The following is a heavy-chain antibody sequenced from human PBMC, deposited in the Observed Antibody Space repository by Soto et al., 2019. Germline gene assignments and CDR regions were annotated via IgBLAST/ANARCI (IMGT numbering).Heavy chain of an antibody. D-gene: IGHD1-26*01. Sequence: EESLKISCQVSGYSFTSYWISWVRPMPGKGLEWMGRIDPSDSYTNYSPSFQGHVTISADKSISTAYLQWSSLKASDTAMYYCVGARYGGVGATYSESWGQGALVTVSS. CDR3: VGARYGGVGATYSES. V-gene: IGHV5-10-1*01. CDR2: IDPSDSYT. J-gene: IGHJ4*02. CDR1: GYSFTSYW.